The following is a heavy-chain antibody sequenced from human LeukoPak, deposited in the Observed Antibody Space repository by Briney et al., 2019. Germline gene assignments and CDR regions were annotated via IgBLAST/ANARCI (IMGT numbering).Heavy chain of an antibody. CDR2: INPKSGAT. CDR1: GYTFDENH. CDR3: ARAGDERTGHYYSLHV. V-gene: IGHV1-2*02. Sequence: ASVKVSCKASGYTFDENHIHWVRQAPGQGPEWMGWINPKSGATDSAQQFQGRLTMTRDTSIGTASMDLSGLRLDDTGIYYCARAGDERTGHYYSLHVWGQGTMVTVSS. J-gene: IGHJ3*01. D-gene: IGHD3/OR15-3a*01.